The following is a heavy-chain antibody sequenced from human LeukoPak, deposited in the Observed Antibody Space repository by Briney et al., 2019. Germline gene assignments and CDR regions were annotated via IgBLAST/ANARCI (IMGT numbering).Heavy chain of an antibody. CDR3: ATPIDY. CDR1: GFTFSSYS. CDR2: IDSSSSTI. V-gene: IGHV3-48*01. J-gene: IGHJ4*02. Sequence: GGSLRLSCAASGFTFSSYSMNWVRQAPGKGLEWVSYIDSSSSTIYYADSVKGRFTISRDNAKNSLDLQMNSLRAEYTAVYYCATPIDYWGQGSLVTVSS.